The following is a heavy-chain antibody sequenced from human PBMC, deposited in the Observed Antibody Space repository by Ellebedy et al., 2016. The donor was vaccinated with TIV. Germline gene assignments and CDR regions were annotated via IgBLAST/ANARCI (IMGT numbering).Heavy chain of an antibody. D-gene: IGHD6-13*01. V-gene: IGHV3-23*01. J-gene: IGHJ4*02. CDR1: GFAFSSFA. CDR3: AKGSIGAATSCLDD. Sequence: GESLKISCAASGFAFSSFAMTWVRQAPGKGLEGVSVVSGGSADTHYADSVKGRFTISRDNSKNTLYLQMNSLRAEDTAVYYCAKGSIGAATSCLDDWGQGTLVTVSS. CDR2: VSGGSADT.